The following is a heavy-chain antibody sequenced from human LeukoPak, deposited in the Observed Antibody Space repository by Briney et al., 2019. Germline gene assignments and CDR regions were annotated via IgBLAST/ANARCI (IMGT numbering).Heavy chain of an antibody. CDR1: GGSISSGGYY. Sequence: PSETLSLTCTVSGGSISSGGYYWSWIRQPPGKGLEWIGYIYHSGSTYYNPSLKSRVTISVDRSKNQFSLKLSSVTAADTAVYYCATNGWYCLDHWGQGALVTVSS. J-gene: IGHJ1*01. CDR3: ATNGWYCLDH. V-gene: IGHV4-30-2*01. CDR2: IYHSGST. D-gene: IGHD2-8*02.